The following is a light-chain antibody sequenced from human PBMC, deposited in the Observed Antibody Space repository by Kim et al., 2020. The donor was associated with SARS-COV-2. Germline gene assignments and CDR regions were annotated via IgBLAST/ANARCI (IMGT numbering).Light chain of an antibody. V-gene: IGLV6-57*04. Sequence: NFMLTQPPSVSGSPGKTVTISCTRTSGDIADNFVQWYQQRPASAPTTVIYGDDQRPSGVPDRFSASIDSSSNSASLTISGLKPEDEADYYCHSSDHDNSVFGGGTQLTVL. CDR3: HSSDHDNSV. J-gene: IGLJ2*01. CDR2: GDD. CDR1: SGDIADNF.